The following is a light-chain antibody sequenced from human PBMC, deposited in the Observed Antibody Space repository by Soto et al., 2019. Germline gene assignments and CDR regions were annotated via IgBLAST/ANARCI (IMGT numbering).Light chain of an antibody. V-gene: IGLV2-14*01. CDR2: DVS. J-gene: IGLJ1*01. CDR1: SSDVGGYNY. Sequence: QSALTQPASVSGSPGQSITISCTGTSSDVGGYNYVSWYQQHPGKAPKLMFYDVSNRPSGVSNRFSGSKSGNTASLTISGLQAEDEADYYCSSYTSSSTPLVFGTGTKLTVL. CDR3: SSYTSSSTPLV.